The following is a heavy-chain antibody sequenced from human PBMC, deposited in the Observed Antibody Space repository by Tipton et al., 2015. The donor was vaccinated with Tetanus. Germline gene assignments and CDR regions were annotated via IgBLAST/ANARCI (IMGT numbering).Heavy chain of an antibody. CDR3: ARAFGDGTTPGAFDY. Sequence: QLVQSGAEVKKPGASVKASCEASGYTFTDYGVSWVRQAPGQGLEWMGWISASHGNTNYAQTFRGRVTMTRDTSTSTAYMELRSLTADDTPVYFCARAFGDGTTPGAFDYWGQGSLVTVSS. CDR2: ISASHGNT. CDR1: GYTFTDYG. D-gene: IGHD1-1*01. V-gene: IGHV1-18*01. J-gene: IGHJ4*02.